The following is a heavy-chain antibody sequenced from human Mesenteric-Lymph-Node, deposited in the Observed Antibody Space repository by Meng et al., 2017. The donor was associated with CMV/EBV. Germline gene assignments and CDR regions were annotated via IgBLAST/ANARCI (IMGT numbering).Heavy chain of an antibody. CDR2: ISSSSSYI. CDR3: AREYCSSTSCYRYHYYYGMDV. CDR1: GFTFSSYS. V-gene: IGHV3-21*01. Sequence: GGSLRLSCAASGFTFSSYSMNWVRQAPGKGLEWVSSISSSSSYIYYADSVKGRFTISRDNAKNSLYLQMNSLRAEDTAVYYCAREYCSSTSCYRYHYYYGMDVWGQGTTVTVSS. J-gene: IGHJ6*02. D-gene: IGHD2-2*01.